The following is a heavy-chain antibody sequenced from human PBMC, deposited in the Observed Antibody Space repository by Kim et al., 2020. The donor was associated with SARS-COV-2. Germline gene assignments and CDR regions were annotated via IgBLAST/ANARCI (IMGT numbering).Heavy chain of an antibody. D-gene: IGHD3-3*01. V-gene: IGHV3-23*01. J-gene: IGHJ4*02. Sequence: GGSLRLSCAASGFTFSNYAMNWVRQAPGKGLEWVSAISCSGGSTYYADSVKGRFTISRDNSKNTLYLQMNSLRAEDTAVYYCAKVQGGTILGMVIMAPFDYWGQGTLVTVSP. CDR2: ISCSGGST. CDR3: AKVQGGTILGMVIMAPFDY. CDR1: GFTFSNYA.